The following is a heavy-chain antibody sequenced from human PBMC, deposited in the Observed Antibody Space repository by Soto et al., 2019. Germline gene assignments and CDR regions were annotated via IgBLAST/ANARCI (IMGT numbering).Heavy chain of an antibody. Sequence: SETLSLTCTVSGGSIGSYHWSWVRQPPGKGLEWIASVYYTGTTNYNPSLGSRVTISIDAPENQISLRLTSVTAADTAFYYCARDTVLQGMFDLWGQGTLVTVSS. CDR1: GGSIGSYH. CDR3: ARDTVLQGMFDL. J-gene: IGHJ5*02. V-gene: IGHV4-59*01. CDR2: VYYTGTT. D-gene: IGHD4-17*01.